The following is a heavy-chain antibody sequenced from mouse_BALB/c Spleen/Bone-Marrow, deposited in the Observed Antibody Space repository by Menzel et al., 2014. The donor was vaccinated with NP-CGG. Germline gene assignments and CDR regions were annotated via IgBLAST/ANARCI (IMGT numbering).Heavy chain of an antibody. CDR2: ISSGSSTI. J-gene: IGHJ2*01. CDR1: GFTFSSFG. CDR3: ARSSYGYDRQAYFFDY. D-gene: IGHD2-2*01. Sequence: EVKLVESGGGLMQPGGSRKLSCAASGFTFSSFGMHWVRQAPEKGLEWVAYISSGSSTIYYADTVKGRFTISRDNPKNTLSLQMTSLRSEDTAMYYCARSSYGYDRQAYFFDYWGQGTTLTVSS. V-gene: IGHV5-17*02.